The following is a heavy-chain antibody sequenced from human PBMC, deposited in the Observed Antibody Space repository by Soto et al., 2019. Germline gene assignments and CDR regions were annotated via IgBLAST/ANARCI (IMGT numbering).Heavy chain of an antibody. CDR1: GGTFSSYA. D-gene: IGHD2-8*01. CDR2: IIPIFGTA. J-gene: IGHJ6*02. V-gene: IGHV1-69*06. CDR3: ARGCTNGVCYPYGMDV. Sequence: QVQLVQSGAEVKKPGSSVKVSCKASGGTFSSYAISWVRQAPGQGLEWMGGIIPIFGTATYAQKFQGRVTITADKSTSTAYMELSSLRSEDTAVYYCARGCTNGVCYPYGMDVWGQGTTVTVSS.